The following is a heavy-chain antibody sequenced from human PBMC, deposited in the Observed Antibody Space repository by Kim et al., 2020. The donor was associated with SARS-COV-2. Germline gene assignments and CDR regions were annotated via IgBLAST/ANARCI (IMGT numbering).Heavy chain of an antibody. D-gene: IGHD2-15*01. Sequence: DSLKGRFTISRDNAKNSVYLQINSLRAEDTAVYCCATTRSCGGGSCFALTSWGQGTLVTVSS. V-gene: IGHV3-21*01. CDR3: ATTRSCGGGSCFALTS. J-gene: IGHJ5*02.